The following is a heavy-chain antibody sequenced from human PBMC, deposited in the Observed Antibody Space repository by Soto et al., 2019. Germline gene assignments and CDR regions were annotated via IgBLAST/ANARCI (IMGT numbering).Heavy chain of an antibody. J-gene: IGHJ4*02. Sequence: SETLSLTCTVSGGSISSSSYYWGWIRQPPGKGLEWIGSIYYSGSTYYSPSLKSRVTISVDASKNQFSLKLSSVTAADTAVYYCARGDPYYDFWTGYYNYFDYWGQGNLVTVSS. CDR3: ARGDPYYDFWTGYYNYFDY. CDR2: IYYSGST. D-gene: IGHD3-3*01. V-gene: IGHV4-39*07. CDR1: GGSISSSSYY.